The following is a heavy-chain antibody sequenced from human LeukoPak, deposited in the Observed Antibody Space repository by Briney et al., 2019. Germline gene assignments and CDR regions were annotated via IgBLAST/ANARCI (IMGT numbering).Heavy chain of an antibody. J-gene: IGHJ4*02. CDR3: ARGVYDSSGYYYLDY. D-gene: IGHD3-22*01. CDR1: GGSISSGGYS. Sequence: SETLSLTCAVSGGSISSGGYSWSWIRQPPGKGLEWIGYIYHSGSTYYNPSLKGRVTISVDRSKNQFSLKLSSVTAADTAVYYCARGVYDSSGYYYLDYWGQGTPVTVSS. CDR2: IYHSGST. V-gene: IGHV4-30-2*01.